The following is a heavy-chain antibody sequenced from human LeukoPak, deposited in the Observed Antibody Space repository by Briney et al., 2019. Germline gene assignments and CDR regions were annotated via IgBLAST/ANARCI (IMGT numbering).Heavy chain of an antibody. J-gene: IGHJ5*02. CDR1: GGSFSGYY. CDR2: INHSGST. D-gene: IGHD2-2*01. V-gene: IGHV4-34*01. CDR3: ARAEGYCSSTSCPGSWFDP. Sequence: SETLSLTCAVYGGSFSGYYWSWIRQPPGKGLEWIGEINHSGSTNYNPSLKNRVTISVDTSKNQFSLKLSSVTAADTAVYYCARAEGYCSSTSCPGSWFDPWGQGTLVTVSS.